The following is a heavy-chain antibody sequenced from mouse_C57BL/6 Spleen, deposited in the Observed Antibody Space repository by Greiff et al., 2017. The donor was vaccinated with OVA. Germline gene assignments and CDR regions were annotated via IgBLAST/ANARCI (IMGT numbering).Heavy chain of an antibody. Sequence: EVKLQESGGGLVQPKGSLKLSCAASGFSFNTYAMNWVRQAPGKGLEWVARIRSKSNNYATYYADSVKDRFTISRDDSESMLYLQMNNLKTEDTAMYYCVRQRDWYFDVWGTGTTVTVSS. CDR3: VRQRDWYFDV. V-gene: IGHV10-1*01. CDR1: GFSFNTYA. CDR2: IRSKSNNYAT. J-gene: IGHJ1*03.